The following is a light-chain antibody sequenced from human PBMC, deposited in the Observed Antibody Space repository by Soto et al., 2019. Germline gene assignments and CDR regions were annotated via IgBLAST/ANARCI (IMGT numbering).Light chain of an antibody. CDR3: QSYDSSLSVYV. V-gene: IGLV1-40*01. CDR1: SSNIGAGYD. Sequence: QSVLTQPPSVSGAPGQRVTLSCTGSSSNIGAGYDVHWYQQLPGTAPKLLIYGNSNRPSGVPDRFSGSKSGTSASLAITGLQAEDEADYYCQSYDSSLSVYVFGTGTNVTVL. CDR2: GNS. J-gene: IGLJ1*01.